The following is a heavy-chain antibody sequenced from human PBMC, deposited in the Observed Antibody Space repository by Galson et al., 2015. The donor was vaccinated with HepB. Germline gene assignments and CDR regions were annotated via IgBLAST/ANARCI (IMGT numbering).Heavy chain of an antibody. Sequence: SVKVSCKASGYTFTGYYMHWVRQAPGQGLEWMGRINPNSGGTNYAQKFQGRVTMTRDTSISTAYMELSRLRSDDTAVYYCAREWHCSGGSCYYLGRNFDYWGQGTLVTVSS. CDR3: AREWHCSGGSCYYLGRNFDY. D-gene: IGHD2-15*01. CDR1: GYTFTGYY. J-gene: IGHJ4*02. CDR2: INPNSGGT. V-gene: IGHV1-2*06.